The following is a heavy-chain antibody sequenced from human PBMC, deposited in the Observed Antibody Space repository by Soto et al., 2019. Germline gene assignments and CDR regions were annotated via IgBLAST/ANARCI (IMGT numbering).Heavy chain of an antibody. CDR1: GGSISSSNW. J-gene: IGHJ6*02. CDR2: IYHSGST. V-gene: IGHV4-4*02. CDR3: ARAGSSRRQNYYYYGMDV. Sequence: PSETLSLTCAVSGGSISSSNWWSWVRQPPGKGLEWIGEIYHSGSTNYNPSLKSRVTISVDKSKNQFSLKLSSVTAADTAVYYCARAGSSRRQNYYYYGMDVWGQGTTVTVSS. D-gene: IGHD3-10*01.